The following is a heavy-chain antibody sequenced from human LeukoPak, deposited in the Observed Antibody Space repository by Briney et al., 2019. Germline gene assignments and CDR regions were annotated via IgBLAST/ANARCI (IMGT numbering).Heavy chain of an antibody. CDR3: AREWTYGGRRFDY. J-gene: IGHJ4*02. CDR2: ISYDGSNK. Sequence: PGGSLRLSCAASGFTFSSYAMSWVRQAPGKGLEWVAVISYDGSNKYYADSVKGRFTISRDNSKNTLYLQMNSLRAEDTAVYYCAREWTYGGRRFDYWGQGTLVTVSS. V-gene: IGHV3-30-3*01. CDR1: GFTFSSYA. D-gene: IGHD3-16*01.